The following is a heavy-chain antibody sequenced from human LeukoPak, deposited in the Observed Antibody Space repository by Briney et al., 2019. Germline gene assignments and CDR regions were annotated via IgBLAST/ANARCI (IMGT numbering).Heavy chain of an antibody. D-gene: IGHD1-26*01. CDR2: ISVSGTI. V-gene: IGHV3-48*01. CDR1: AFSLSTYS. CDR3: ATAPRGASDYIDV. J-gene: IGHJ6*03. Sequence: GGSLRLSCAASAFSLSTYSMNWVRESPGKRLEWLSHISVSGTIHYADSVKGRFSISRDNGRNSVSLQMNRLRVGDTGVYFCATAPRGASDYIDVWGRGTTVSVSS.